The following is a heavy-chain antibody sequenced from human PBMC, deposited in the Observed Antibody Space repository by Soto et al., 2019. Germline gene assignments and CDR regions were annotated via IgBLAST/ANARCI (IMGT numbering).Heavy chain of an antibody. Sequence: QVQLVESGGGVVQPGRSLRLSCAASGFTFSSYAMHWVRQAPGKGLEWVAVISYDGSNKYYADSVKGRFTISRDNYKNTLYLQMNSVSAEDTAVYYCARVASVDPWGQGTLVTVSS. CDR2: ISYDGSNK. CDR3: ARVASVDP. J-gene: IGHJ5*02. CDR1: GFTFSSYA. V-gene: IGHV3-30-3*01.